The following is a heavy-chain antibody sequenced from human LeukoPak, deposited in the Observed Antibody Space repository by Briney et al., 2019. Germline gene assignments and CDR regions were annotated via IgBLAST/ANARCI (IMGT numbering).Heavy chain of an antibody. Sequence: ASVKVSCKVSGYTLTELSMHWVRQAPGKGLEWMGGFDPEDGETIYAQKFQGRVAMTEDTSTDTAYMELSSLRSEDTAVYYCATDEGIVSNFRYWGQGTLVTVSS. CDR1: GYTLTELS. D-gene: IGHD4-11*01. CDR2: FDPEDGET. J-gene: IGHJ4*02. CDR3: ATDEGIVSNFRY. V-gene: IGHV1-24*01.